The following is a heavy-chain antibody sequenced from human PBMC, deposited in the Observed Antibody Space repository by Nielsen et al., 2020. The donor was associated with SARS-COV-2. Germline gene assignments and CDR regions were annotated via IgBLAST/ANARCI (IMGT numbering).Heavy chain of an antibody. J-gene: IGHJ6*03. V-gene: IGHV3-11*01. D-gene: IGHD6-6*01. Sequence: GGSLRLSCAASGFAFSDYYMSWIRQAPGKGLEWVSYTSNTGVTKYYADSVKGRFTISRDNAKNSLYLQMNSLRAEDTAFYYCTKDSSSADYYYYYMDVWGKGTAVTVSS. CDR1: GFAFSDYY. CDR2: TSNTGVTK. CDR3: TKDSSSADYYYYYMDV.